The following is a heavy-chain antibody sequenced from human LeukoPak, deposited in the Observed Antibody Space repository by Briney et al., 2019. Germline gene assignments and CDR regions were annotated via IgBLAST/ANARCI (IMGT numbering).Heavy chain of an antibody. CDR2: ISASGGST. J-gene: IGHJ6*02. Sequence: GGSLRLSCAASGFTFTSYAMSWVRQAPGKGLEWVSAISASGGSTYYADSVKGRFTISRDNSKNTLYLQMNSLRAEDTAVYYCAKNERGYYGMDVWGQGTTVTVSS. CDR3: AKNERGYYGMDV. V-gene: IGHV3-23*01. D-gene: IGHD1-1*01. CDR1: GFTFTSYA.